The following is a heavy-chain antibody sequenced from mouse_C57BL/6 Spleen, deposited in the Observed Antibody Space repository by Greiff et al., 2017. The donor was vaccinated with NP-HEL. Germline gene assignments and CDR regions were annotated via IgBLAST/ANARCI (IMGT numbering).Heavy chain of an antibody. Sequence: QVQLQQSGAELARPGASVKLSCKASGYTFTSYGISWVKQRTGQGLEWIGEIYPRSGNTYYNEKFKGKATLTADKSSSTAYMELRSLTSEDSAVYFGARSREWLRLNWYFDVGGTGTTVTVSS. V-gene: IGHV1-81*01. D-gene: IGHD2-2*01. CDR2: IYPRSGNT. CDR1: GYTFTSYG. J-gene: IGHJ1*03. CDR3: ARSREWLRLNWYFDV.